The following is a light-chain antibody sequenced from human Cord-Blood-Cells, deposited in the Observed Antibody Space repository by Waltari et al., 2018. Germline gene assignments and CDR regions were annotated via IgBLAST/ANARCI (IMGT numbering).Light chain of an antibody. J-gene: IGLJ3*02. Sequence: QSVLTQPTSVSGAPGQRVTISSTGRSSNPRAGSDVAWYQQPPGTAPKPLISCNSNRPSGVPDRFSGSKSGTSASLAITGLQAEDEADYYCQSYDSSLSGWVFGGGTKLTVL. CDR2: CNS. CDR3: QSYDSSLSGWV. CDR1: SSNPRAGSD. V-gene: IGLV1-40*01.